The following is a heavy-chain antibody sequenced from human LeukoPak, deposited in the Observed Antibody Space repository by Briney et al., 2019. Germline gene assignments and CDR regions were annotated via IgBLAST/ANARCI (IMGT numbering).Heavy chain of an antibody. Sequence: ASVKVSCKASGYTFTSYGISWVRQAPGQGLEWMGWISAYNGNTNYAQKFQGRVTMTTDTSTSTAYMELRSLRSDDTAVYYCARGDYYGSPKVVAAWGQGTLVTVSS. CDR3: ARGDYYGSPKVVAA. V-gene: IGHV1-18*01. CDR1: GYTFTSYG. D-gene: IGHD3-10*01. J-gene: IGHJ5*02. CDR2: ISAYNGNT.